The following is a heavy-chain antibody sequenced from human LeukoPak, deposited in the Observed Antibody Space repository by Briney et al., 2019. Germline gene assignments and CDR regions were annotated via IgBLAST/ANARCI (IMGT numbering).Heavy chain of an antibody. D-gene: IGHD3-9*01. J-gene: IGHJ3*02. CDR1: GGSISSSSYY. V-gene: IGHV4-39*07. Sequence: SETLSLTCTVSGGSISSSSYYWGWIRQPPGKGLEWIGSIYYSGSTYYNPSLKSRVTMSVDTSKNQFSLKLSSVTAADTAVYYCARSDPYILTKIRGNAFDIWGQGTMVTVSS. CDR3: ARSDPYILTKIRGNAFDI. CDR2: IYYSGST.